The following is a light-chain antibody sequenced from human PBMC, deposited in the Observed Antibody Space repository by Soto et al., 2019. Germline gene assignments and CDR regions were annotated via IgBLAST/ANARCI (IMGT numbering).Light chain of an antibody. V-gene: IGKV3-15*01. Sequence: EIVMTQSPATLSVSPGERATLSCRASQSVSSNLAWYQQKPGQAPRLLIYGASTRATGIPARFSGSGSGTQLTIIISSLQSEDFAVYYCQKYNNWPRLTFGPGTKVDIK. CDR3: QKYNNWPRLT. J-gene: IGKJ3*01. CDR2: GAS. CDR1: QSVSSN.